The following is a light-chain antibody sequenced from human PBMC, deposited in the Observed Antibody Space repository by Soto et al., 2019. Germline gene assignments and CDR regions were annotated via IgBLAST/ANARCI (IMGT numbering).Light chain of an antibody. CDR2: EGT. CDR3: CSFAGSSTYV. V-gene: IGLV2-23*01. Sequence: APTPASSVSGSPGQSITLSCPWTSPDFGSYNLVSWYQQHPGNAPKLIIYEGTKRPSGVSYRFSGSKSGNTASLTISGLQEEDEGDYHCCSFAGSSTYVFGTGTKVTVL. J-gene: IGLJ1*01. CDR1: SPDFGSYNL.